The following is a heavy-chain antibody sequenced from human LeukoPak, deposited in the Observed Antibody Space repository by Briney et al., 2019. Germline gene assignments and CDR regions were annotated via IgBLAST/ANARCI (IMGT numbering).Heavy chain of an antibody. V-gene: IGHV3-30*18. CDR1: GFTFSSYG. D-gene: IGHD6-13*01. J-gene: IGHJ6*02. Sequence: PGGSLRLSCAASGFTFSSYGMHWVRQAPGKGLEWVAVISYDGSNKYYADSVKGRFTISRDNSKNTLYLQMNSLRAEDTAVYYCAKERREQQTLPGYWYYGMDVWGQGTTVTVSS. CDR3: AKERREQQTLPGYWYYGMDV. CDR2: ISYDGSNK.